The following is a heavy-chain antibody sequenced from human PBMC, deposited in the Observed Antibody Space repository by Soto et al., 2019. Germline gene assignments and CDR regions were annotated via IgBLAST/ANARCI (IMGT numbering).Heavy chain of an antibody. D-gene: IGHD3-10*01. Sequence: SETLSLTCTVSGGSISSYYLSWIRQPPGKGLEWIGYIYYSGSTNYNPSLKSRVTISVDTSKNQFSLKLSSVTAADTAVYYCARPYGSGSYYNEGDAFDIWGQGTMVTVSS. CDR3: ARPYGSGSYYNEGDAFDI. V-gene: IGHV4-59*08. CDR1: GGSISSYY. CDR2: IYYSGST. J-gene: IGHJ3*02.